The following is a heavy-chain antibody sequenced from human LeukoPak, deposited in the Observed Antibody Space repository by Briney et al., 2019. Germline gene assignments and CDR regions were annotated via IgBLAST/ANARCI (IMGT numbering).Heavy chain of an antibody. Sequence: GASVKVSCKASGYTFSIYNMHWVRQAPGQGLEWVGIINPSGGSTTNAQKFQGRVTMTRDTSTVYMELSSLRSEDTAVYYCARDPGIAAAGTRSLDYWGQGTLVTVSS. D-gene: IGHD6-13*01. CDR1: GYTFSIYN. CDR2: INPSGGST. V-gene: IGHV1-46*01. J-gene: IGHJ4*02. CDR3: ARDPGIAAAGTRSLDY.